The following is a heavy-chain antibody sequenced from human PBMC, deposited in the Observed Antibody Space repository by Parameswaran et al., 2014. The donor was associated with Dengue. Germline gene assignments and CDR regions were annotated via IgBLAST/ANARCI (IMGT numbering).Heavy chain of an antibody. CDR2: IVVGSGNT. D-gene: IGHD3-22*01. V-gene: IGHV1-58*01. J-gene: IGHJ4*02. CDR3: AADYYYDSSGYFY. Sequence: WVRQAPGQRLEWIGWIVVGSGNTNYAQKFQERVTITRDMSTSTAYMELSSLRSEDTAVYYCAADYYYDSSGYFYWGQGTLVTVSS.